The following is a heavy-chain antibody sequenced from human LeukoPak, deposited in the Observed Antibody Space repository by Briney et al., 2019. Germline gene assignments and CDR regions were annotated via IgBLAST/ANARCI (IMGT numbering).Heavy chain of an antibody. CDR2: ISWNSGSI. Sequence: GGSLRLSCAASGFTFDDYAMHWVRQAPGKGLEWVSGISWNSGSIGYADSVKGRFTISRDNAKSSLYLQMNSLRAEDTALYYCAKATVNWYAFDIWGQGTMVTVSS. J-gene: IGHJ3*02. CDR1: GFTFDDYA. CDR3: AKATVNWYAFDI. V-gene: IGHV3-9*01. D-gene: IGHD2-21*02.